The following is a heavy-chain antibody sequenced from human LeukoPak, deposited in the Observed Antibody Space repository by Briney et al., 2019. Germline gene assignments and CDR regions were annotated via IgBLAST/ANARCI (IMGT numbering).Heavy chain of an antibody. D-gene: IGHD2/OR15-2a*01. CDR2: INHSGST. V-gene: IGHV4-34*01. CDR1: GGSFSGYY. Sequence: SETLSLTCAVYGGSFSGYYWSWIRQPPGKGLEWIGEINHSGSTNYNPSLKSRVTISVDTSKNQFSLKLSSVTAADTAVYFCARDSHAYFDAFDIWGQGTMVTASS. J-gene: IGHJ3*02. CDR3: ARDSHAYFDAFDI.